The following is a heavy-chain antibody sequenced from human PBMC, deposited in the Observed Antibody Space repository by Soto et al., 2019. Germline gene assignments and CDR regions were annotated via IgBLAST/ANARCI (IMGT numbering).Heavy chain of an antibody. V-gene: IGHV2-26*01. CDR3: ARAESNGVDYSDYGLDY. J-gene: IGHJ4*02. Sequence: QVTLKESGPVLVKPTETLTLTCTVSGFSLSNARMGVSWIRQPPGKALEWLAHIFSNDEKSYSTSLKSRPTISKDDSKSQVVLTMTNMDPVDTATYYCARAESNGVDYSDYGLDYWGQGTLVTVSS. CDR1: GFSLSNARMG. CDR2: IFSNDEK. D-gene: IGHD4-17*01.